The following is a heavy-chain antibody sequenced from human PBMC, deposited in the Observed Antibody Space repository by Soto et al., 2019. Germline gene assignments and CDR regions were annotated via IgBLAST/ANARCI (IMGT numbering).Heavy chain of an antibody. D-gene: IGHD3-22*01. Sequence: PSETLSLTCAVSGGSISSGGYSWRWIRQPPGKGLEWIGYIYHSGSTYYNPSLKSRVTISVDRSKNQFSLKLSSVTAADTAVYYCARVAFDSSGYYYYFDYWRQGTLVTVSS. CDR2: IYHSGST. CDR1: GGSISSGGYS. V-gene: IGHV4-30-2*01. J-gene: IGHJ4*02. CDR3: ARVAFDSSGYYYYFDY.